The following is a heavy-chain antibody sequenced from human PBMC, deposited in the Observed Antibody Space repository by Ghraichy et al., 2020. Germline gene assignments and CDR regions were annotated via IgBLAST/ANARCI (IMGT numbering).Heavy chain of an antibody. CDR2: ISYDGSNK. J-gene: IGHJ4*02. V-gene: IGHV3-30*18. Sequence: GGSLRLSCAASGFTFSNYGMHWVRQAPGKGLEWVAVISYDGSNKYYADSVKGRFTISRDNSKNTLYLQMNSLRAEDTAVYYCAKALIAVAGTPGPDYWGQGTLVTVSS. CDR3: AKALIAVAGTPGPDY. D-gene: IGHD6-19*01. CDR1: GFTFSNYG.